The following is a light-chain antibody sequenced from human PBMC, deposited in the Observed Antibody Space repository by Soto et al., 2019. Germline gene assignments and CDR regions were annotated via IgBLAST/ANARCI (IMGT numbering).Light chain of an antibody. CDR1: SSNIGSNT. J-gene: IGLJ1*01. CDR2: SSN. CDR3: AAWDDSLNGLFV. V-gene: IGLV1-44*01. Sequence: QFVLTQPPSVSAAPGQKVTISCSGSSSNIGSNTVDWYQQLPGTAPKLLISSSNQRPSGVPDRFSGSKSGTSASLAISGLQSDDEADYFCAAWDDSLNGLFVFGTGTKVTVL.